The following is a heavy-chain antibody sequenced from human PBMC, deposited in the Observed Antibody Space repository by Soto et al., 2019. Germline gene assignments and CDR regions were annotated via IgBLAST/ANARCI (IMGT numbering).Heavy chain of an antibody. V-gene: IGHV1-69*13. Sequence: SVKVSCKASGGTFSSYAISWVRQAPGEGLEWMGGIIPIFGTANYAQKFQGRVTITADESTSTAYMELSSLRSEDTAVYYCALGYCSGGSCYSTFDFDYWGQGTLVTVSS. CDR1: GGTFSSYA. J-gene: IGHJ4*02. CDR3: ALGYCSGGSCYSTFDFDY. D-gene: IGHD2-15*01. CDR2: IIPIFGTA.